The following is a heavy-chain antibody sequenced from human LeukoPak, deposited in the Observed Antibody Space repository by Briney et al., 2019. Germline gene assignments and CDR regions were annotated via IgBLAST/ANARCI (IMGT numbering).Heavy chain of an antibody. CDR1: GYTFTDYY. J-gene: IGHJ5*02. CDR3: ARRNYDSSGYMFDP. V-gene: IGHV1-2*02. CDR2: TNPNSGGT. D-gene: IGHD3-22*01. Sequence: GASVKVSCKASGYTFTDYYMHWVRQAPGQGLEWMGWTNPNSGGTNYAQKFQGRVTMTRDTSISTAYMELTRLRSDDTAVYYCARRNYDSSGYMFDPWGQGTLVTVSS.